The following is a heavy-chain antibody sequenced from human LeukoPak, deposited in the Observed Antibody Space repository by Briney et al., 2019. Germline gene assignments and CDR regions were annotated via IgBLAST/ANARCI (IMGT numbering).Heavy chain of an antibody. J-gene: IGHJ4*02. D-gene: IGHD1-26*01. CDR2: INHSGST. V-gene: IGHV4-34*01. CDR1: GGSFSGYY. Sequence: SETLSLTCAVYGGSFSGYYWSWIRQPPGKGLEWIGEINHSGSTNYNPSLKSRVTISVDTSKNQFSLKLSSVTAADTAVYYCARGAREWEPYFDYWGQETLVTVSS. CDR3: ARGAREWEPYFDY.